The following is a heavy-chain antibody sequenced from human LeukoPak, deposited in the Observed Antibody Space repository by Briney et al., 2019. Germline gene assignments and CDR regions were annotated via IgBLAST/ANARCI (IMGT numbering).Heavy chain of an antibody. J-gene: IGHJ4*02. Sequence: PGGSLRLSCAASGFTVSSNYMSWVRQAPGKGLEWVSVIYSGGSTYYADSVKGRFTISRDNSKNTLYLQMNSLRAEDTAVYYCARGRVYGDLYFDYWGQGTLVTVSS. CDR3: ARGRVYGDLYFDY. CDR2: IYSGGST. D-gene: IGHD4-17*01. V-gene: IGHV3-53*01. CDR1: GFTVSSNY.